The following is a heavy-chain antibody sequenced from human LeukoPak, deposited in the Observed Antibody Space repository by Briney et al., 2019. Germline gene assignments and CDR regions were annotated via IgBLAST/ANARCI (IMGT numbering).Heavy chain of an antibody. Sequence: ETLSLTCAVYGGSFSGYYWSWIRRPPGKGLEWVSAISGSGGSTYYADSVKGRFTISRDNSKNTLYLQMNSLRAEDTAVYYCAKDITVFADEYFDYWGRGTLVTVSS. CDR2: ISGSGGST. J-gene: IGHJ4*02. D-gene: IGHD3-10*02. CDR1: GGSFSGYY. V-gene: IGHV3-23*01. CDR3: AKDITVFADEYFDY.